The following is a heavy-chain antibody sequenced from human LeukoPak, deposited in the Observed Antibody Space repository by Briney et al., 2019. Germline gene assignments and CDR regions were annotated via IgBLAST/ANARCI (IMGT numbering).Heavy chain of an antibody. Sequence: SETLSLTCAVYGGSFSGYYWSWIRQPPGKGLEWIGEINHSGSTNYNPSLKSRVTISVDTSKNQFSLKLSSVTAADTAVNYCAREARAAAGTGWFDPWGQGTLVTVSS. J-gene: IGHJ5*02. D-gene: IGHD6-13*01. CDR2: INHSGST. CDR3: AREARAAAGTGWFDP. V-gene: IGHV4-34*01. CDR1: GGSFSGYY.